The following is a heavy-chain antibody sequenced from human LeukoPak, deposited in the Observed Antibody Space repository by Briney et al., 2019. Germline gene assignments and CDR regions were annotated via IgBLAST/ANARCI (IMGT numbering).Heavy chain of an antibody. J-gene: IGHJ3*02. D-gene: IGHD5-12*01. CDR3: ARDYLCAFDI. CDR2: INTDGSST. CDR1: GFTFSSDG. V-gene: IGHV3-74*01. Sequence: GGSLRLSCAASGFTFSSDGMHWVRQGPGKGLVWVSRINTDGSSTSNADSVKGRFTISRDNAKNTLYLQMNSLRAEDTAVYYCARDYLCAFDIWGQGTMVTVSS.